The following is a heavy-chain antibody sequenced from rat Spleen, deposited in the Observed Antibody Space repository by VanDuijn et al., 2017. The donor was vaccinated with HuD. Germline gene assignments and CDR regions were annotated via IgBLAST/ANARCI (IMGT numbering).Heavy chain of an antibody. D-gene: IGHD1-3*01. V-gene: IGHV5S10*01. J-gene: IGHJ3*01. Sequence: EVQLVESGGGLVQPGRSLKLSCAASGFTFSDYNMAWVRQAPKKGLEWVATIIYDGSRTYYRDSVKGRFTISRDNAKNTQYLQMDSLRSEDTATYYCARTTTVATGGFAYWGQGTLVTVSS. CDR2: IIYDGSRT. CDR1: GFTFSDYN. CDR3: ARTTTVATGGFAY.